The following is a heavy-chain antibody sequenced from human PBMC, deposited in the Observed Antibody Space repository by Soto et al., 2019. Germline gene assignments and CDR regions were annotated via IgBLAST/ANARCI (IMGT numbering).Heavy chain of an antibody. D-gene: IGHD2-2*01. J-gene: IGHJ4*02. Sequence: SETLSLTCTDSGGSISKSSIYWGWIRQPPGQGLAWTGNFYDSGGPDDYPTLKGRGTLAADMPKTQFFLKLTSLIATDTAGYYCARPPPHCSSPKCYLIWGEGTPVTVSS. V-gene: IGHV4-39*01. CDR2: FYDSGGP. CDR3: ARPPPHCSSPKCYLI. CDR1: GGSISKSSIY.